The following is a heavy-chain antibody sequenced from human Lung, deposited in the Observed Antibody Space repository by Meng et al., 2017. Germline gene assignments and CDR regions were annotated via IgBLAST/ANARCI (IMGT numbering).Heavy chain of an antibody. J-gene: IGHJ4*02. Sequence: QVQVVQSGAEVRNPGALVKVCCKTTGYTFIRHGITWVRQAPGQGLEWMGWISVHNGNTNYAEKFQGRVTMTTDTSTNTAYMELRSLTSDDTAVYYCARDLKPEGIATEYLDYWGQGTLVTVSS. CDR3: ARDLKPEGIATEYLDY. D-gene: IGHD6-13*01. CDR1: GYTFIRHG. V-gene: IGHV1-18*01. CDR2: ISVHNGNT.